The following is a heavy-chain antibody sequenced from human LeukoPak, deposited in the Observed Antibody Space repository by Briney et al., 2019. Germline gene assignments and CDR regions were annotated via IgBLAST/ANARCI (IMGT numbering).Heavy chain of an antibody. Sequence: GGPLRLSCAASGSTVSSNYMSWVRQAPGKGLEWVSVIYRGGSTYYADSVKGRFTISRDNSKNTLYLQMNNLRAEDMAVYYCAMATWVGGLDYWGQGTLVTVSS. V-gene: IGHV3-66*01. D-gene: IGHD1-26*01. CDR2: IYRGGST. J-gene: IGHJ4*02. CDR3: AMATWVGGLDY. CDR1: GSTVSSNY.